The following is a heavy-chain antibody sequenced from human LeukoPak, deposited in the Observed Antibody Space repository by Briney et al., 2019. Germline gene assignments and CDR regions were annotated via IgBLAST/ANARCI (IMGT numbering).Heavy chain of an antibody. J-gene: IGHJ4*02. CDR3: ARGYGDYAADY. CDR2: IYYSGST. CDR1: GGSFSGYY. D-gene: IGHD4-17*01. V-gene: IGHV4-30-4*01. Sequence: PSETLSLTCAVYGGSFSGYYWSWIRQPPGKGLEWIGYIYYSGSTYYNPSLKSRVTISVDTSKNQFSLKLSSVTAADTAVYYCARGYGDYAADYWGQGTLVTVSS.